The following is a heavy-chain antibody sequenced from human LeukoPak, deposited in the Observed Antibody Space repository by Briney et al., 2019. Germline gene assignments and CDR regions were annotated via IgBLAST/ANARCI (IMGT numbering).Heavy chain of an antibody. Sequence: GGSLRLSCAASGFTLSSYAMSWVRQAPGKGLEWVSAISDTGNTYHADSVKGRFTISRDNSKNTLYLQMNSLRAEDTAVYYCAKVRLGYCSGGSCSRGGTPMDVWGKGTTVTISS. CDR3: AKVRLGYCSGGSCSRGGTPMDV. V-gene: IGHV3-23*01. CDR2: ISDTGNT. J-gene: IGHJ6*03. CDR1: GFTLSSYA. D-gene: IGHD2-15*01.